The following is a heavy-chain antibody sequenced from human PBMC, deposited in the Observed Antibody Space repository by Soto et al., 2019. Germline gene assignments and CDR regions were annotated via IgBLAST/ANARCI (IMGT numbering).Heavy chain of an antibody. V-gene: IGHV4-59*01. CDR2: IDYRGST. CDR3: ARGWLLWFGELYYYYGMDV. J-gene: IGHJ6*02. D-gene: IGHD3-10*01. CDR1: GGSISSYY. Sequence: SETVSLTCTVSGGSISSYYWRWIRQPPGKGLERIGYIDYRGSTNYNPSLKIRVTISVDTSKNQFSLKLSSVTAADTAVYYCARGWLLWFGELYYYYGMDVWGQGTTVTVSS.